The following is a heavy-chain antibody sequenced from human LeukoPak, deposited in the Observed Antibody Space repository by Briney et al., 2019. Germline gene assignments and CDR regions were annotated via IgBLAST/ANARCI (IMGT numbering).Heavy chain of an antibody. J-gene: IGHJ4*02. D-gene: IGHD2-8*02. CDR2: IYYSGST. V-gene: IGHV4-59*01. CDR3: ARIGDTGGYFNY. Sequence: PSETLSLTCPASGGSISSYYWSWIRQPPGKGLEWIGYIYYSGSTNYNPSLKSRVTTSVDTSKNQFSLRLSSVTAADTAVYYCARIGDTGGYFNYWGQGTLVTVSS. CDR1: GGSISSYY.